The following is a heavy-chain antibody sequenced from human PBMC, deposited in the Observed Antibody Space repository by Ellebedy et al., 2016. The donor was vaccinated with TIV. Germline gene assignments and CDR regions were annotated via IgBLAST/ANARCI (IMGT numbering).Heavy chain of an antibody. V-gene: IGHV4-34*01. Sequence: GSLRLXXAVSGGSFSGYFWSWIRHSPGKGLEWIGEVSNGASTNYHPSLKSRVTISTDTSKSQFSLRLTAVTAADTAVYYCARGRRDGNSYGHYYYMDVWGNGTTVTVSS. J-gene: IGHJ6*03. CDR1: GGSFSGYF. D-gene: IGHD4-23*01. CDR2: VSNGAST. CDR3: ARGRRDGNSYGHYYYMDV.